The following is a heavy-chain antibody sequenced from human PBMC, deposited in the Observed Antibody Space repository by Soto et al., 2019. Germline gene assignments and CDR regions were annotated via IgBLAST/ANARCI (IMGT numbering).Heavy chain of an antibody. J-gene: IGHJ5*02. CDR3: ARRTVVLEFDP. V-gene: IGHV1-69*05. Sequence: QVQLVQSGAEVKKPGSSVKVSCKASGGTFSSYAISWVRQAPGQGLEWMGGIIPNFGTANYAQKFQGRVTITTDESTSTAYMEPSSLRSEDTAVYYSARRTVVLEFDPWGQGTLVTVST. D-gene: IGHD2-2*01. CDR1: GGTFSSYA. CDR2: IIPNFGTA.